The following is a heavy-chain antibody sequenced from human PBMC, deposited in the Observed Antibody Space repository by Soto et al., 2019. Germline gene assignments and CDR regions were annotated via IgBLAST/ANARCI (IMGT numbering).Heavy chain of an antibody. CDR1: GYTFAGYY. CDR3: AREYGDTATAFSGGPYYYYYGMDV. Sequence: ASVKVSCRASGYTFAGYYMHWVRQAPGQGLEWMGWINPNSGGTNYAQKFQGRVTMTRDTSISTAYMELSRLRSDDTAVYYCAREYGDTATAFSGGPYYYYYGMDVWGQGTTVTVSS. V-gene: IGHV1-2*02. D-gene: IGHD5-18*01. CDR2: INPNSGGT. J-gene: IGHJ6*02.